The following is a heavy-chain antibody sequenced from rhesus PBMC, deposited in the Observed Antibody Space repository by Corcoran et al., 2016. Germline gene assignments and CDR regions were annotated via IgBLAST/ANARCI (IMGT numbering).Heavy chain of an antibody. Sequence: EVQLVQSGAEVKRPGESLKISCKTSGYSFTSYWISWVRQMPGKVLEWMVAIDPSDSDTRYNPSFQGQVTISAEKSISTAYLQWSRLKASDTATYYCATTLTVTTSWYFDLWGPGTPITISS. D-gene: IGHD4-23*01. CDR1: GYSFTSYW. CDR2: IDPSDSDT. J-gene: IGHJ2*01. V-gene: IGHV5-20*01. CDR3: ATTLTVTTSWYFDL.